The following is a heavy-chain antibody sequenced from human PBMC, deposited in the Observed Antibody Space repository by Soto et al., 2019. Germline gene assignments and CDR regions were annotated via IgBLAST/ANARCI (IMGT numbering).Heavy chain of an antibody. CDR1: GYTFTSYY. CDR2: INPSGGST. J-gene: IGHJ3*02. CDR3: ARNPSSRIFGVADAFDI. V-gene: IGHV1-46*01. Sequence: QVQLVQSGAEVKKPGASVKVSCKASGYTFTSYYMHWVRQAPGQGLEWMGIINPSGGSTSYAQKFQGRVTMTRDTSTSTVYMELSSLRSEDTAVYYCARNPSSRIFGVADAFDIWGQGTMVTVSS. D-gene: IGHD3-3*02.